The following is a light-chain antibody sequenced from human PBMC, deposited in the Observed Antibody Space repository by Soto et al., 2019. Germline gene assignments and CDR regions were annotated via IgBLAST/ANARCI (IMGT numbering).Light chain of an antibody. Sequence: DIQMTQSPSTLSASVGDRVTITCRASQSIGSSLAWYQQKPGKAPKLLIYRASTLEDGVPARFSGSGSGAEFSLTISSLQPDDFATYYCKQYSGYSPYTFGQGTKLEI. CDR2: RAS. J-gene: IGKJ2*01. CDR3: KQYSGYSPYT. CDR1: QSIGSS. V-gene: IGKV1-5*03.